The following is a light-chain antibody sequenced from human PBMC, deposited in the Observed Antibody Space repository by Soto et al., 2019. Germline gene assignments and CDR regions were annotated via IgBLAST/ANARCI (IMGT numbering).Light chain of an antibody. CDR3: RPPRQSWT. Sequence: VMTHPPLSLPVHPGYPASISCRSSQSLLHSNGYNYLDWYLQKPGQSPQLLIYLGSNRASGVPDRFSGSGSGTDFTLKIRSVEAEDVGVYYSRPPRQSWTFCQGTKVDI. CDR2: LGS. J-gene: IGKJ1*01. CDR1: QSLLHSNGYNY. V-gene: IGKV2-28*01.